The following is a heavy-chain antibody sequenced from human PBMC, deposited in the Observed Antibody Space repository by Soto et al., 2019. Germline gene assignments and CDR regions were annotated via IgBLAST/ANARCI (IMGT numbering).Heavy chain of an antibody. J-gene: IGHJ4*02. V-gene: IGHV3-30*04. CDR1: GFTFSSYA. CDR3: AREQGDFWSGYRLGY. Sequence: QVQLVESGGGVVQPGRSLRLSCAASGFTFSSYAIHWVRQPPGKGLEWVAVIPYDGRNKNYADSVKGRFSISRDDSKSILYLQMNSLRTEDTAVYYCAREQGDFWSGYRLGYWGPGTLVTVSS. CDR2: IPYDGRNK. D-gene: IGHD3-3*01.